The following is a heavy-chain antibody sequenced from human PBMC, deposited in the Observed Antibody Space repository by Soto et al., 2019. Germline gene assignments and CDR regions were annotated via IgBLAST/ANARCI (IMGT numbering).Heavy chain of an antibody. D-gene: IGHD3-9*01. CDR2: ISATGAVT. CDR1: GFTFNTFA. Sequence: GGSLRLSCAASGFTFNTFAMTWVRQAPGKGLEWVSSISATGAVTSDAYAVKGRFSPSRDNSNKPLFLHMTDLRADDTAVYYCAKRGRTGGLRLPIDSWGQGILVPVSS. CDR3: AKRGRTGGLRLPIDS. V-gene: IGHV3-23*01. J-gene: IGHJ4*02.